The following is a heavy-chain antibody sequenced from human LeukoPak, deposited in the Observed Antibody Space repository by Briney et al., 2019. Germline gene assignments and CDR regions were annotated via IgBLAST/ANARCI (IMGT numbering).Heavy chain of an antibody. CDR1: GGSISSYY. J-gene: IGHJ6*02. Sequence: TSETLSLTCTVSGGSISSYYWSWIRQPPGKGLEWIGYIYYSGSTNYNPSLKSRVTISVDTSKNQFSLKLSSVTAADTAVYYCAIQQLENYYYYYGMDVWGQGTTVTVSS. CDR3: AIQQLENYYYYYGMDV. CDR2: IYYSGST. D-gene: IGHD6-13*01. V-gene: IGHV4-59*08.